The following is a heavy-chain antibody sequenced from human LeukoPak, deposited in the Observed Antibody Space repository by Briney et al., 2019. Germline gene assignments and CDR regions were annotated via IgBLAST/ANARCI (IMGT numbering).Heavy chain of an antibody. CDR1: GGTFSSYA. D-gene: IGHD3-10*01. V-gene: IGHV1-69*06. Sequence: SVKVSCKASGGTFSSYAISWVRQAPGQGLEWMGGIIPIFGTANYAQKFQGRVTITADKSTSTAYMELSSLRSEDTAVYYCARGYYGSESSMPFYWGQGTLVTVSS. J-gene: IGHJ4*02. CDR3: ARGYYGSESSMPFY. CDR2: IIPIFGTA.